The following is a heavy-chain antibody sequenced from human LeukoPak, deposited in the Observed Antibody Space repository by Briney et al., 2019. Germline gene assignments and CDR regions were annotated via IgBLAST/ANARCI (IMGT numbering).Heavy chain of an antibody. J-gene: IGHJ4*02. V-gene: IGHV3-66*01. CDR1: GFTVSSNY. CDR3: AREKWFGVEYYFDY. D-gene: IGHD3-10*01. CDR2: IYSGGST. Sequence: SGGSLRLSCAVSGFTVSSNYMSWVRQAPGKGLEWVSVIYSGGSTYYADSVKGRFTISRDNSKNTLYLQMNSLRAEDTAVYYCAREKWFGVEYYFDYWGQGTLVTVSS.